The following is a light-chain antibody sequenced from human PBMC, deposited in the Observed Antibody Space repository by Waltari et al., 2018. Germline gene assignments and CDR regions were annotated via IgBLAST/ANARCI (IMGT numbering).Light chain of an antibody. V-gene: IGKV1-33*01. Sequence: DIQMTQSPSSLSASVGARVTITCQASQDISNYLNWYQQKPGKAPKLLIYDESILETGAPSRCSGSASGTEFTFTISSLQPEDIATYYCQQYDNLPRYTFGQGTKLEIK. CDR1: QDISNY. CDR3: QQYDNLPRYT. J-gene: IGKJ2*01. CDR2: DES.